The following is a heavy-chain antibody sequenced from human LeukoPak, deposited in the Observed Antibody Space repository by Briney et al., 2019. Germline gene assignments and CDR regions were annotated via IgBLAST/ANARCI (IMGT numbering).Heavy chain of an antibody. Sequence: SETLSLTCAVSGGSTSSGGYSWSWIRQPPGKGLEWIGYIYHSGSTYYNPSLKSRVTISVDRSKNQFSLKLSSVTAADTAVYYCAKGSYYYYGMDVWGQGTTVTVSS. J-gene: IGHJ6*02. D-gene: IGHD3-10*01. CDR2: IYHSGST. V-gene: IGHV4-30-2*01. CDR1: GGSTSSGGYS. CDR3: AKGSYYYYGMDV.